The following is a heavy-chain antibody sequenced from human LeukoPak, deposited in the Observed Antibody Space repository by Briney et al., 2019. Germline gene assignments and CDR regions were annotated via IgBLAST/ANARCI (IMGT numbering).Heavy chain of an antibody. CDR2: IYSGGST. V-gene: IGHV3-53*01. CDR1: GFTVSINY. D-gene: IGHD5-18*01. CDR3: AIERNSYGNTVDY. Sequence: GGSLRLSCAASGFTVSINYMSWVRQAPGKGLEWVSVIYSGGSTYYADSVKGRFTISRDNSKNTLYLQMNSLRAEDTAVYYCAIERNSYGNTVDYWGQGTLVTVSS. J-gene: IGHJ4*02.